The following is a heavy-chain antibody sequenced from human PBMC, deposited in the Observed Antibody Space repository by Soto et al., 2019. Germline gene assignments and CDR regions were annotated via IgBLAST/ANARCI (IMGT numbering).Heavy chain of an antibody. CDR3: VRPQAKELGTIRGAFDI. CDR1: GDTFTSHW. CDR2: IYPADSDT. J-gene: IGHJ3*02. Sequence: GESLKISCKGSGDTFTSHWIAWVRQMPGKGLELMGLIYPADSDTRYSPSFEGQVTISVDKSISTAYLQWSSLKASDTAMYYCVRPQAKELGTIRGAFDIWGQGTKVTVSS. V-gene: IGHV5-51*01. D-gene: IGHD3-10*01.